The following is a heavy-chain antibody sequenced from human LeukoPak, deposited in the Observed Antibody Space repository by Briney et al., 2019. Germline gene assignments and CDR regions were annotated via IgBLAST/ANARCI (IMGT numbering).Heavy chain of an antibody. D-gene: IGHD6-19*01. J-gene: IGHJ4*02. Sequence: GGSLRLSCAASGFTFSSYEMNWVRQAPGKGLEWVSYISSSGSTIYYVDSVKGRFTISRDNAKNSPYLQMNSLRAEDTAVYYCARDRGSSGPFDYWGQGTLVTVSS. V-gene: IGHV3-48*03. CDR2: ISSSGSTI. CDR1: GFTFSSYE. CDR3: ARDRGSSGPFDY.